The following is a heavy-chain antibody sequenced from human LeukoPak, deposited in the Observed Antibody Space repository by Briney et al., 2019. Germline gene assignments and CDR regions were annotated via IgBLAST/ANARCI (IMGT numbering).Heavy chain of an antibody. J-gene: IGHJ4*02. Sequence: PSETLSLTCTVSGGSISTYYWTWIRQPPGKGLEWIGYIYDSGSTNYNPSLKSRVTISVDTSKNQFSLKLSSVTAADMAVYYCAREYDSSGYRHFDYWGQGTLVTASS. CDR1: GGSISTYY. D-gene: IGHD3-22*01. CDR2: IYDSGST. CDR3: AREYDSSGYRHFDY. V-gene: IGHV4-59*01.